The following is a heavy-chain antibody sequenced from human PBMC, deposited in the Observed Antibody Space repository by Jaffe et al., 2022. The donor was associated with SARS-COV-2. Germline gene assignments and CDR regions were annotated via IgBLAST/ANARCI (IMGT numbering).Heavy chain of an antibody. CDR3: AKDVDTATLALWYYYGMDV. J-gene: IGHJ6*02. D-gene: IGHD5-18*01. Sequence: QVQLVESGGGVVQPGRSLRLSCAASGFTFSSYGMHWVRQAPGKGLEWVAVISYDGSNKYYADSVKGRFTISRDNSKNTLYLQMNSLRAEDTAVYYCAKDVDTATLALWYYYGMDVWGQGTTVTVSS. CDR1: GFTFSSYG. CDR2: ISYDGSNK. V-gene: IGHV3-30*18.